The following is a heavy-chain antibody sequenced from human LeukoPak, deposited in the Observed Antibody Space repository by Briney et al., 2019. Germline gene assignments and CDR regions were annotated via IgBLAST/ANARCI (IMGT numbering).Heavy chain of an antibody. CDR1: GGSISSSSYY. Sequence: RPSETLSLTCTVSGGSISSSSYYWGWIRQPPGKGLEWIGSIYYSGSTYYNPSLKSRVTISVDTSKNQFSLKLSSVTAADTAVYYCARRLPEDGYQLLNYYYYYGMDVWGQGTTVTVSS. J-gene: IGHJ6*02. CDR3: ARRLPEDGYQLLNYYYYYGMDV. D-gene: IGHD2-2*01. V-gene: IGHV4-39*01. CDR2: IYYSGST.